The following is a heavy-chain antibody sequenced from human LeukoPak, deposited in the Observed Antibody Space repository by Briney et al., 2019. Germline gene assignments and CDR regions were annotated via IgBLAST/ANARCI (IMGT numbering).Heavy chain of an antibody. CDR1: GFTFSSYG. Sequence: GGSLRLSCAASGFTFSSYGMHWVRQAPGKGLEWVAFIRYDGTNKFYADSVKGRFTISRDNSKNTLYLQMNSLRGDDTAVYYCVKVRAARPTTYYYMDVWGKGTTVTVSS. V-gene: IGHV3-30*02. D-gene: IGHD6-6*01. J-gene: IGHJ6*03. CDR2: IRYDGTNK. CDR3: VKVRAARPTTYYYMDV.